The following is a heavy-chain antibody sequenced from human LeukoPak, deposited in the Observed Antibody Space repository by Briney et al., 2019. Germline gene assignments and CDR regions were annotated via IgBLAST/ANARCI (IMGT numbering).Heavy chain of an antibody. D-gene: IGHD4-11*01. CDR3: ARGGYTNYGNYVFYFDF. CDR2: IYSDGST. CDR1: GFTVSSNY. J-gene: IGHJ4*02. Sequence: PGGSLRLSCAASGFTVSSNYMTWVRQAPGKGLEWVSVIYSDGSTYYADSVKGRFTISRDDSKSTLYLQMNSLRAEDTAVYYCARGGYTNYGNYVFYFDFWGQGTLVTASS. V-gene: IGHV3-53*01.